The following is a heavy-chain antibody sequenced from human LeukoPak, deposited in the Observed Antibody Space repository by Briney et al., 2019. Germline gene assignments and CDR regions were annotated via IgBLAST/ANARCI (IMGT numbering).Heavy chain of an antibody. V-gene: IGHV4-34*01. CDR2: INHSGST. CDR1: GGSFSGYY. J-gene: IGHJ6*03. Sequence: SETLSLTCAVYGGSFSGYYWSWIRQPPGKGLEWIGEINHSGSTNYNPSLKSRVTISVDTSKNQFSLKLSSVTAADTAVYYCARGSPHNSYGRYYYYYYMDVWGKGTTVTISS. D-gene: IGHD5-18*01. CDR3: ARGSPHNSYGRYYYYYYMDV.